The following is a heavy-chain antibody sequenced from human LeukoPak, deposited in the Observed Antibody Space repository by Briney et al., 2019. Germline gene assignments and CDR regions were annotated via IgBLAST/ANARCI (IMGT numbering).Heavy chain of an antibody. V-gene: IGHV3-21*01. CDR1: GFTFSNYS. CDR3: ARDLLRFLEWLPSGAFDI. D-gene: IGHD3-3*01. Sequence: GGSLRLSCAASGFTFSNYSMNWVRQAPGKGLEWVSSISSSSTYIYYADSLKGRFTISRDNAKNSMYLQMNSLRAEDTAMYYCARDLLRFLEWLPSGAFDIWGQGTMVTVSS. J-gene: IGHJ3*02. CDR2: ISSSSTYI.